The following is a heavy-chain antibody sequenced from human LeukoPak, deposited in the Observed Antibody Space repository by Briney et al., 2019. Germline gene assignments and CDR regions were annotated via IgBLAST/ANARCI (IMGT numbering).Heavy chain of an antibody. V-gene: IGHV1-69*06. D-gene: IGHD5-18*01. CDR2: VIPFFGTS. CDR1: GYTFTSYG. J-gene: IGHJ4*02. CDR3: ARSRGYTYGYSDF. Sequence: ASVKVSCKASGYTFTSYGISWVRQAPGQELEWMGGVIPFFGTSNYAEKFRGRLTITADKSTSSAYMELSRLRSEDTAVYYCARSRGYTYGYSDFWGQGTLITVSS.